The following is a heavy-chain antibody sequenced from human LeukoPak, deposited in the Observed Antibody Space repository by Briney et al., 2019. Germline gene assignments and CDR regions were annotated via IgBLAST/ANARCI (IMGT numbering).Heavy chain of an antibody. J-gene: IGHJ4*02. V-gene: IGHV4-59*01. CDR1: GGSISSYY. Sequence: PSETLSLTCTVSGGSISSYYWSWIRQPPGKGLEWIGYIYYSGSTNYNPSLKSRVTISVDTSKNQFSLKLSSVTAADTAVYYCARGSIWFGEFLGLNYWGQGTLVTVSS. CDR2: IYYSGST. D-gene: IGHD3-10*01. CDR3: ARGSIWFGEFLGLNY.